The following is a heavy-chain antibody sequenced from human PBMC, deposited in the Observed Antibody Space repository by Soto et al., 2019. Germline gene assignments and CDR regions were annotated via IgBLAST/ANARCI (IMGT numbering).Heavy chain of an antibody. CDR3: ARGSTGYYYA. CDR1: GGSISRYY. D-gene: IGHD3-22*01. V-gene: IGHV4-4*07. Sequence: QVQLQESGPGLVKPSETLSLTCTVSGGSISRYYWGWIWQPAGKGLEWIGRIYASGSTNFNPSLKSRVTMSIDTSKNQLSLRLSSVTAADSAVYYCARGSTGYYYAWGQGTRVTVSS. CDR2: IYASGST. J-gene: IGHJ5*02.